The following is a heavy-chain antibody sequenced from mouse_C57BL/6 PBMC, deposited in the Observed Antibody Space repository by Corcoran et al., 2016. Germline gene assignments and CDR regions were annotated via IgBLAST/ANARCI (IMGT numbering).Heavy chain of an antibody. CDR1: GYTYTDYY. D-gene: IGHD1-2*01. Sequence: EVQLQQSGPVLVKPGASVKMSCKASGYTYTDYYMNWVKQSHGKSLEWIGVINPYNGGTSYNQKFKGKATLTVDKSSSTAYMELNSLTSEDSAVYYCARGITTAPWFAYWGQGTLVTVSA. CDR3: ARGITTAPWFAY. V-gene: IGHV1-19*01. CDR2: INPYNGGT. J-gene: IGHJ3*01.